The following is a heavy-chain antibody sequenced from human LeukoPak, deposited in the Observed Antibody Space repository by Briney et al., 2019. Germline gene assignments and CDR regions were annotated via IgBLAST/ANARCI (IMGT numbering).Heavy chain of an antibody. CDR1: GGTFSSYA. CDR3: ARDLNYRWPSPSLDY. D-gene: IGHD4-11*01. V-gene: IGHV1-18*01. CDR2: ISAYNGNT. Sequence: ASVKVSCKASGGTFSSYAISWVRQAPGQGLEWMGWISAYNGNTNYAQKLQGRVTMTTDTSTSTAYMELRSLRSDDTAVYYCARDLNYRWPSPSLDYWGQGTLVTVSS. J-gene: IGHJ4*02.